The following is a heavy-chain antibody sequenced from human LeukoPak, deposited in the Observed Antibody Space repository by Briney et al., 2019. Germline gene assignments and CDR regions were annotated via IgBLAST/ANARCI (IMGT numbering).Heavy chain of an antibody. CDR1: GFSVGGYW. CDR3: TRGASGYGNFDY. CDR2: INSDGSSI. D-gene: IGHD5-12*01. V-gene: IGHV3-74*01. J-gene: IGHJ4*02. Sequence: GGSLRLSCAASGFSVGGYWMHWVRQGPGMRLVWVSRINSDGSSISYADSVKGPFTISRDNANNTLYLQMNSLRAEDTAVYYCTRGASGYGNFDYWGQGTLVTVSS.